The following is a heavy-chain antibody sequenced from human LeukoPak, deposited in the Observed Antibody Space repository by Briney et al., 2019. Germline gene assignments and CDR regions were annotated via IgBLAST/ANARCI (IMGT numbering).Heavy chain of an antibody. CDR3: ARGGGGVTAMSY. CDR2: FYSDGST. Sequence: PGGSLRLSCAASGFSVRNYYMSWVRQVPGKGLEWVSVFYSDGSTYYAGSVKGRFTISRDNSKNTLYLQMNSLRPEDTAVYYCARGGGGVTAMSYWGQGTLVTVSS. V-gene: IGHV3-53*01. J-gene: IGHJ4*02. CDR1: GFSVRNYY. D-gene: IGHD2-21*02.